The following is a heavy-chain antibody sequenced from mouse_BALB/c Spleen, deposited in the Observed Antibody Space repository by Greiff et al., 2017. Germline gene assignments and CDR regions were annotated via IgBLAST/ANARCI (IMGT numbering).Heavy chain of an antibody. Sequence: EVKLEESGPGLVKPSQSLSLTCSVTGYSITSGYYWNWIRQFPGNKLEWMGYISYDGSNNYNPSLKNRISITRDTSKNQFFLKLNSVTTEDTATYYCASFYDGYYPNYFDYWGQGTTLTVSS. D-gene: IGHD2-3*01. J-gene: IGHJ2*01. CDR1: GYSITSGYY. CDR3: ASFYDGYYPNYFDY. V-gene: IGHV3-6*02. CDR2: ISYDGSN.